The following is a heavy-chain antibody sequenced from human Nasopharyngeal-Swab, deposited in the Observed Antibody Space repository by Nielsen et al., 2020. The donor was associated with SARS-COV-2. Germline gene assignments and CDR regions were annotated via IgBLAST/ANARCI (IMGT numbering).Heavy chain of an antibody. D-gene: IGHD5-24*01. CDR2: ISYDGSNK. V-gene: IGHV3-30*18. Sequence: GESLKISCAASGFTFSSYGMHWVRQAPGKGLEWVAVISYDGSNKYYADSVKGQFTISRDNSKNTLYLQMNSLRAEDTAVYYCAKAWLPTYWGQGTLVTVSS. CDR1: GFTFSSYG. CDR3: AKAWLPTY. J-gene: IGHJ4*02.